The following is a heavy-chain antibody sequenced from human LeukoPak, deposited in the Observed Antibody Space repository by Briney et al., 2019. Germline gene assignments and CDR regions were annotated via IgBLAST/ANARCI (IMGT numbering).Heavy chain of an antibody. CDR2: MDKETNLYAT. Sequence: GGSLRLSCVASGFTSSDSAIHWVRQPSGKGLEWIGHMDKETNLYATALAASVKGRFTVSRDDSKNTAYLHMNSLKTEDTALYYCTRDSGTYNWFDPWGQGTLVTVSS. CDR1: GFTSSDSA. D-gene: IGHD1-26*01. CDR3: TRDSGTYNWFDP. J-gene: IGHJ5*02. V-gene: IGHV3-73*01.